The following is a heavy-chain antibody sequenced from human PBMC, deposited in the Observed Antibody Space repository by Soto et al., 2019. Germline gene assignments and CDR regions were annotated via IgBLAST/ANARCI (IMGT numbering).Heavy chain of an antibody. CDR1: GYTFTSYY. Sequence: ASVKVSCKASGYTFTSYYMHWVRQAPGQGLEWMGIINPSGGSTSYAQKFQGRVTMTRDTSTSTVYMELSSLRSEDTAVYYCARRGTMPLRHQYYYGSNSSCATDFWCPGTTVTGSS. V-gene: IGHV1-46*01. D-gene: IGHD3-10*01. J-gene: IGHJ6*02. CDR3: ARRGTMPLRHQYYYGSNSSCATDF. CDR2: INPSGGST.